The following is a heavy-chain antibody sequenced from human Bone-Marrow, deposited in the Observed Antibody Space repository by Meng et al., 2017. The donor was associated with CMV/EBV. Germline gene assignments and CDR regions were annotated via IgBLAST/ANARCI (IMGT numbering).Heavy chain of an antibody. CDR2: SNPKSGVA. Sequence: ASVKVSCKASGYTFTGYYMHWVRQAPGQGLEWMGWSNPKSGVANYAQNFQGRVSMTRDTSRSAAYMELSRLRSDDTSVYYCARDRTETHKPYFYHGMDVWGQGTTVTISS. D-gene: IGHD1-1*01. CDR3: ARDRTETHKPYFYHGMDV. V-gene: IGHV1-2*02. CDR1: GYTFTGYY. J-gene: IGHJ6*02.